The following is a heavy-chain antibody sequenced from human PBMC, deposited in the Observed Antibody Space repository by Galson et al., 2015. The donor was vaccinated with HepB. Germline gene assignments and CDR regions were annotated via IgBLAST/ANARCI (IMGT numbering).Heavy chain of an antibody. Sequence: SLRLSCAGSGFTFGSSPMTWVRQAPGKGLDWVSAITPSADRTFYADSVRGRFTISRDNSRNTLYLQMNSPRAEDTAVYFCAKGDWMDVWGQGTTVTVSS. J-gene: IGHJ6*02. CDR1: GFTFGSSP. D-gene: IGHD2-21*02. CDR3: AKGDWMDV. V-gene: IGHV3-23*01. CDR2: ITPSADRT.